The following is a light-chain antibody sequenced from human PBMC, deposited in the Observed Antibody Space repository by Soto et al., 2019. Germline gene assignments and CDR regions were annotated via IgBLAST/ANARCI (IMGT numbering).Light chain of an antibody. CDR2: DAS. CDR1: QSISSW. CDR3: HSRA. V-gene: IGKV1-5*01. Sequence: IRRPQSPSTLSASVGDRVTITCRASQSISSWLSWYQQKPGKAPKLLIYDASSLESGVPSRFSGSGSGTEFTLTISRLQPDDFATYFCHSRAFGQGTRLEIK. J-gene: IGKJ5*01.